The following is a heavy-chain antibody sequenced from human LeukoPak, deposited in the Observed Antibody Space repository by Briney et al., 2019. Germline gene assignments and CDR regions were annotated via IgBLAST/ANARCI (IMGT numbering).Heavy chain of an antibody. V-gene: IGHV3-30-3*01. CDR1: GFTFSTYR. J-gene: IGHJ3*02. CDR3: ARRMAANAFDI. CDR2: MSYDGTNK. Sequence: PGGSLTLSCAVSGFTFSTYRIHWVRQAPGKGLEWVAVMSYDGTNKYYADSVKGRFTITRDNSKNTLYLQMNSLRTEDTAVYYCARRMAANAFDIWGQGTMVTVSS. D-gene: IGHD5-24*01.